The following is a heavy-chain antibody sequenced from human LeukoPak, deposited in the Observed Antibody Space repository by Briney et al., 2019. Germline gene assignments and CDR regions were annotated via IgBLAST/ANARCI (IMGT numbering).Heavy chain of an antibody. D-gene: IGHD3-22*01. Sequence: SETLSLTCAVYGGSFGGYYWSWIRQPPGKGLEWIGEINHSGSTNYNPSLKSRVTISVDTSKNQFSLKLSSVTAADTAVYYCARVGGVVVVRFDYWGQGTLVTVSS. CDR3: ARVGGVVVVRFDY. V-gene: IGHV4-34*01. CDR2: INHSGST. CDR1: GGSFGGYY. J-gene: IGHJ4*02.